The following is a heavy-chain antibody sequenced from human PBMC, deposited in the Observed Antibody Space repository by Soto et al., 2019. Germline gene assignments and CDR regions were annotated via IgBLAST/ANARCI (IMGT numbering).Heavy chain of an antibody. CDR2: IIPIFGTA. J-gene: IGHJ6*02. Sequence: QVQLVQSGAEVKKPGSSVKVSCKASGGTFSSYANSWVRQAPGQGLEWMGGIIPIFGTANYAQKFQGRVTITADESTSTAYMELSSRRSEDTAVYYCARSITGTVSYYYGMDVWGQGTTVTVSS. V-gene: IGHV1-69*12. D-gene: IGHD1-20*01. CDR3: ARSITGTVSYYYGMDV. CDR1: GGTFSSYA.